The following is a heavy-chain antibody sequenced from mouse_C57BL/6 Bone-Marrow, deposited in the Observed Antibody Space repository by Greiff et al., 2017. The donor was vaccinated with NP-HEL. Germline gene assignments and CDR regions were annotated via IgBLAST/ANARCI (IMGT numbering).Heavy chain of an antibody. CDR1: GYTFTDHT. CDR3: AREHYGSGPYYYAMDY. CDR2: IYPRDGST. D-gene: IGHD1-1*01. V-gene: IGHV1-78*01. Sequence: VQLQQSDAELVKPGASVKISCKVSGYTFTDHTIHWMKQRPEQGLEWIGYIYPRDGSTKYNEKFKGKATLTADKSSSTAYMQLNSLTSEDSAVYFCAREHYGSGPYYYAMDYWGQGTSVTVSS. J-gene: IGHJ4*01.